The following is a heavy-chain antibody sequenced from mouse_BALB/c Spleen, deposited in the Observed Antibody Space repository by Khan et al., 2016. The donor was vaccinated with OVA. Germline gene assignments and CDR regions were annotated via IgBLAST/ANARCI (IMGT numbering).Heavy chain of an antibody. D-gene: IGHD4-1*01. Sequence: EVQRVESGGDLVKPGGSLKLSCAASGFTFSSYSMSWVRQTPDKRMEWVATISSDGDYTYFPDSVKGRFTISRDNAKNTLNLQMSSLKSEDTALEYCASHVTGSFAYWGQGTLVTVSA. J-gene: IGHJ3*01. CDR3: ASHVTGSFAY. CDR1: GFTFSSYS. V-gene: IGHV5-6*01. CDR2: ISSDGDYT.